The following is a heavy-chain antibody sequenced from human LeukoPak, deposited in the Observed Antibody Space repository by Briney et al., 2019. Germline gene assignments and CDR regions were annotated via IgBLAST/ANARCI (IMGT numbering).Heavy chain of an antibody. CDR3: ARAYGGPLGWFDP. Sequence: PGGSLRLSCAASGFTFDDYGMSWVRQAPGKGLEWVSGINWNGGSTGYADSVKGRFTVSRDNAKNSLYLQMNSLRAEDTALYHCARAYGGPLGWFDPWGQGTLVTVSS. J-gene: IGHJ5*02. CDR2: INWNGGST. D-gene: IGHD4-23*01. V-gene: IGHV3-20*01. CDR1: GFTFDDYG.